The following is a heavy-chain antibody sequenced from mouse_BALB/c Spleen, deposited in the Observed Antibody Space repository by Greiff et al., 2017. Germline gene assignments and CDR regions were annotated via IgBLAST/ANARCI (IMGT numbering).Heavy chain of an antibody. V-gene: IGHV14-3*02. Sequence: EVQLQQSGAELVKPGASVKLSCTASGFNIKDTYMHWVQQRPEQGLEWIGRIDPANGNTKYDPKFQGKATITADTSSNTAYLQLSSLTSEDTAVYYCARTYYRYDGAMDYWGQGTSVTVSS. CDR2: IDPANGNT. CDR3: ARTYYRYDGAMDY. CDR1: GFNIKDTY. J-gene: IGHJ4*01. D-gene: IGHD2-14*01.